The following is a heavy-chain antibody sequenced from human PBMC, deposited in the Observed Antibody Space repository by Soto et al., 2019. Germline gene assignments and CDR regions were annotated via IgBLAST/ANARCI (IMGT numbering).Heavy chain of an antibody. J-gene: IGHJ5*02. CDR2: MNAATGNI. D-gene: IGHD6-19*01. V-gene: IGHV1-3*01. Sequence: QVQLVQSGAEVKKPGASVKVSCKTPGYTFVDYALHWVRQAPGQGFEWMGWMNAATGNIQYSEKFQGRVSITRETSASTAYMELSSLRSEDTAVYYCAREGAVAQNWFDPWGQGTLVTVSS. CDR3: AREGAVAQNWFDP. CDR1: GYTFVDYA.